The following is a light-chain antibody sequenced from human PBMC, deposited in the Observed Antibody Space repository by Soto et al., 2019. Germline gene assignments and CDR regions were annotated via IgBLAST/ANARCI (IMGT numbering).Light chain of an antibody. Sequence: QSALTQPRSVSGSPGQSVTISCTGTSSDVGGYNYVSWYQQHPGKAPKFMIYDVSKRPPGVPDRFSGSKSGNTASLTISGLQAEDEADYYCCSYAGSYTVYVFGTGTKVTVL. CDR1: SSDVGGYNY. V-gene: IGLV2-11*01. CDR3: CSYAGSYTVYV. CDR2: DVS. J-gene: IGLJ1*01.